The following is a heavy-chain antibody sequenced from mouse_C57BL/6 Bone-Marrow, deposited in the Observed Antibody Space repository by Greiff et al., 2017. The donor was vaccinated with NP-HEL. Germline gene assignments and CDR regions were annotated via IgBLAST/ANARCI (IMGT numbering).Heavy chain of an antibody. J-gene: IGHJ3*01. CDR1: GFTFSDYY. D-gene: IGHD1-2*01. V-gene: IGHV5-16*01. Sequence: EVKLVESAGGLVQPGSSMKLSCTASGFTFSDYYMAWVRQVPEKGLEWVANINYDGSSTYYLDSLKSRFIISRDNAKNNLYLQMSSLKSEDTATYYCAREGEYGPWFAYWGQGTLVTVSA. CDR2: INYDGSST. CDR3: AREGEYGPWFAY.